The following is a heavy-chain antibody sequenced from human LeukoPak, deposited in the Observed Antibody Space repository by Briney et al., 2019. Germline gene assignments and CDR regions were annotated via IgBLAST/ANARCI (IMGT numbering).Heavy chain of an antibody. V-gene: IGHV3-23*01. CDR2: ISGSGGST. CDR3: AKSPPNYYDSSGPLDAFDI. Sequence: GGSLRLSCAASGFTFSSYAMSWVRQAPGKGLEWVSAISGSGGSTYYADSVKGRFTIPRDNSKNTLYLQMNSLRAEDTAVYYCAKSPPNYYDSSGPLDAFDIWGQGTMVTVSS. CDR1: GFTFSSYA. D-gene: IGHD3-22*01. J-gene: IGHJ3*02.